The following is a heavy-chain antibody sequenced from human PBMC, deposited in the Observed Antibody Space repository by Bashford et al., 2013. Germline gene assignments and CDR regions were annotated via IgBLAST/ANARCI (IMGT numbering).Heavy chain of an antibody. CDR1: GFTFDDYA. V-gene: IGHV3-9*01. CDR3: AKDVGGLGYYFDS. CDR2: ISWNSGNI. D-gene: IGHD3-16*01. J-gene: IGHJ4*02. Sequence: RLSCVVSGFTFDDYAMHWVRQVPGKGLQWVSGISWNSGNIGYADSVKGRFIISRDNAKNSLYLQMNSLRIEDTALYYCAKDVGGLGYYFDSWGQGTLVTVSS.